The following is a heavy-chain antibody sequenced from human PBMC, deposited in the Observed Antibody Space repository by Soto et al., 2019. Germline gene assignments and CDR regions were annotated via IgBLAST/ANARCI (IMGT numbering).Heavy chain of an antibody. V-gene: IGHV4-34*01. J-gene: IGHJ5*02. Sequence: PSETLSLTCAVYGGSFSGYYWSWIRQPPGKGLEWIGEINHSGSTNYNPSLKSRVTISVDTSKNQFSLKLSSVTAADTAVYYCARGRSVVGARANWFDPWGQGTLVTSPQ. CDR1: GGSFSGYY. CDR2: INHSGST. CDR3: ARGRSVVGARANWFDP. D-gene: IGHD1-26*01.